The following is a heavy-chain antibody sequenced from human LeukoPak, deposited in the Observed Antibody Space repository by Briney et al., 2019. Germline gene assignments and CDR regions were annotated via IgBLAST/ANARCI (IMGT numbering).Heavy chain of an antibody. D-gene: IGHD3-9*01. V-gene: IGHV4-59*11. CDR1: GGSISIHY. Sequence: SETLSLTCTVSGGSISIHYWSWIRQPPGKGLEWIGYIYYSGSTNYNPSLKSRVTISVDTSKNQFSLKLSSVTAADTAVYYCARDILTVLDVWGKGTTVTVSS. CDR2: IYYSGST. CDR3: ARDILTVLDV. J-gene: IGHJ6*04.